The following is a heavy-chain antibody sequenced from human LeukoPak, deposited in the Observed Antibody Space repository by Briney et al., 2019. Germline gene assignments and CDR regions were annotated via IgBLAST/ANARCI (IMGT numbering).Heavy chain of an antibody. D-gene: IGHD2-8*01. CDR3: ARNMLVSLYASFDP. Sequence: GGSLRLSCAASGFTFSSYSMSWVRQAPGKGLEWVSYISSSSSSIYYADSVRGRFTISRDNAKNSLYLQMNSLRAEDTAVYYCARNMLVSLYASFDPWGQGTLVTVSS. CDR2: ISSSSSSI. J-gene: IGHJ5*02. V-gene: IGHV3-48*01. CDR1: GFTFSSYS.